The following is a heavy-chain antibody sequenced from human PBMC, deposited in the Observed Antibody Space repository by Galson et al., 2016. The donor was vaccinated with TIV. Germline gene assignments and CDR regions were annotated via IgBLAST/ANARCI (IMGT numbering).Heavy chain of an antibody. CDR2: TSSDGTT. D-gene: IGHD2-21*01. J-gene: IGHJ6*02. CDR3: ARERRFCGNECYLHYFYGMDV. V-gene: IGHV3-66*02. CDR1: GFTVSSNY. Sequence: SLRLSCAASGFTVSSNYMNWVRQAPGKGLEWVVITSSDGTTHYADSVKGRFTMSRDNSMNTLYLQMNSLGTEDTAVYFCARERRFCGNECYLHYFYGMDVWGHGTTVTVSS.